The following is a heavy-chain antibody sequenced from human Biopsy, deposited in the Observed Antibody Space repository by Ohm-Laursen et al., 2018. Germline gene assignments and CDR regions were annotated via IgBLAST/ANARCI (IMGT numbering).Heavy chain of an antibody. CDR1: GYTFTGQY. J-gene: IGHJ1*01. D-gene: IGHD2-15*01. V-gene: IGHV1-2*02. CDR2: INPHSGTT. Sequence: SVKVSCKSSGYTFTGQYLHWVRQVPGQGLEWMGWINPHSGTTKFAQNFQGRVTMTRDTSITTAYMELRRLRSDDTAVYYCAKGQDLRGGAEYFQHWGQGALVTVSS. CDR3: AKGQDLRGGAEYFQH.